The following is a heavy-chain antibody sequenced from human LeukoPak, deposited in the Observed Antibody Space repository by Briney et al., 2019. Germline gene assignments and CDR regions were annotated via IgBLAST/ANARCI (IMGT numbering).Heavy chain of an antibody. D-gene: IGHD6-13*01. CDR2: ISGSSSYI. J-gene: IGHJ4*02. CDR1: GFTFSSYS. CDR3: GRGGYTSSWYRVD. V-gene: IGHV3-21*01. Sequence: PGGSLRLSCAASGFTFSSYSMNWVRQAPGKGLEWVSSISGSSSYIYYADAVKGRFTISRDNAKNSVFLQMNNLRVDDTAVYYCGRGGYTSSWYRVDWSQGTLATVSS.